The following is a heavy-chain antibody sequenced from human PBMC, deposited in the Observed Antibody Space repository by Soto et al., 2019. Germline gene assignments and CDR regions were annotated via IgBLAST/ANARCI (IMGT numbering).Heavy chain of an antibody. V-gene: IGHV1-18*01. Sequence: QVQLVQSGAEVKKPGASVKVSCKASGYTFINYGFSWVRQAPGQGLEWMGWISAYNGNTNYVQNFQGRVTMTTDTSTSTAYMELKGLISDDTAVYYCARDYDSRGYFCGGYWGQGTLVTVSS. CDR2: ISAYNGNT. J-gene: IGHJ4*02. D-gene: IGHD3-22*01. CDR3: ARDYDSRGYFCGGY. CDR1: GYTFINYG.